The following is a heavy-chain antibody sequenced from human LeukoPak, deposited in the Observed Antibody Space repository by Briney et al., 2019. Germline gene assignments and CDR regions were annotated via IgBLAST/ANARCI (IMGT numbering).Heavy chain of an antibody. D-gene: IGHD3-16*01. CDR3: ARSGGLYYFDY. V-gene: IGHV4-30-2*01. Sequence: SETLSLTCAVSGGSISSGGYSWSWIRQPPGKGLEWIGYIYHSGSTYYNPSLKSRVTISVDRSKNQFSLKLSSVTAADTAVYYCARSGGLYYFDYWGQGTLVTVSS. CDR1: GGSISSGGYS. CDR2: IYHSGST. J-gene: IGHJ4*02.